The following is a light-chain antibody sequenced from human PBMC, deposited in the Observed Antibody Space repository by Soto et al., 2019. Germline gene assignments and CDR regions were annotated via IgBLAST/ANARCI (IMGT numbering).Light chain of an antibody. CDR2: GAS. CDR1: QSVGST. Sequence: EMVMTQSPVTLSVSPGESATLSCRASQSVGSTLAWYQQKPGQAPRLLIYGASTRATGIPARFSGSGSGTEFTLTISSLQSEDFAVYYCQQYSNWPSWTFGQGTKVEIK. V-gene: IGKV3-15*01. CDR3: QQYSNWPSWT. J-gene: IGKJ1*01.